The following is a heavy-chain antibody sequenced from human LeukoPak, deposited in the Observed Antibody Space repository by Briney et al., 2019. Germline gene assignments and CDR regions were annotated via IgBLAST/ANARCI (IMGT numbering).Heavy chain of an antibody. D-gene: IGHD6-19*01. CDR2: IYYSGST. CDR1: GFTFSSYG. J-gene: IGHJ4*02. V-gene: IGHV4-39*01. CDR3: ASTKLGYSSGWH. Sequence: GSLRLSCAASGFTFSSYGMSWVRQAPGKGLEWIGNIYYSGSTYYNSSLKSRVTISVDTSKNQFSLKLSSVTASDTAIYYCASTKLGYSSGWHWGQGTLVTVSS.